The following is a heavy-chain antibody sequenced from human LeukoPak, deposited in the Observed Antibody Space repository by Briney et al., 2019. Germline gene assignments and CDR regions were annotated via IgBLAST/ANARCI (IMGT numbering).Heavy chain of an antibody. CDR2: ISYDGSNK. J-gene: IGHJ3*02. CDR1: GFTFSSYA. V-gene: IGHV3-30-3*01. CDR3: AREGTIPPDAFDI. Sequence: PGRSLRLSCAASGFTFSSYAMHWVRQAPGKGLEWVAVISYDGSNKYYADSVKGRFTISRDNSKNTLYLQMNSLRAEDTAVYYCAREGTIPPDAFDIWGQGTMVTVSS. D-gene: IGHD3-3*01.